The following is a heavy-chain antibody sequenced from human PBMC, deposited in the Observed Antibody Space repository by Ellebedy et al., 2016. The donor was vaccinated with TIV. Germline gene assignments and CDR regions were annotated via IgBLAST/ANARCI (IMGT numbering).Heavy chain of an antibody. J-gene: IGHJ4*02. D-gene: IGHD6-13*01. CDR2: IIPIFGTA. Sequence: SVKVSXKASGGTSNIYVLNWVRQAPGQGLEWMGGIIPIFGTANYAQKFQGRVTITADKSTSTACMELSSLRSEDTAVYYCARAGGGSSWYFPSPDSWGQGTLVTVSS. CDR3: ARAGGGSSWYFPSPDS. V-gene: IGHV1-69*06. CDR1: GGTSNIYV.